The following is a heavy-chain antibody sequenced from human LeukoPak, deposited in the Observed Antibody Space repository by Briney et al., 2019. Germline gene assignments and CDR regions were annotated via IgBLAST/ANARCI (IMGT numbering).Heavy chain of an antibody. Sequence: GASVKVSCKASGGTFSSYAISWVRQALRQGLGWMGGIIPIFGTANYAQKIQGSVTITADESTSTAYMELSSLRTEDTAVYYCARGGGTHDILTGFDYWGQGTLVTVSS. CDR1: GGTFSSYA. D-gene: IGHD3-9*01. V-gene: IGHV1-69*13. CDR2: IIPIFGTA. CDR3: ARGGGTHDILTGFDY. J-gene: IGHJ4*02.